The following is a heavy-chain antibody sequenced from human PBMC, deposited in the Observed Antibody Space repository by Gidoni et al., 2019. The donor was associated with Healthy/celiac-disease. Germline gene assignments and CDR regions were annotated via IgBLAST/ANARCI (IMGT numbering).Heavy chain of an antibody. D-gene: IGHD6-19*01. J-gene: IGHJ4*02. CDR1: GFTFSTAW. V-gene: IGHV3-15*01. CDR3: TTDGGAQWLAYYFDY. CDR2: IKSKTDGGTT. Sequence: EVQLVASGGGLVKPGGSLRLSCAASGFTFSTAWMSWVRQAPGKGLGWVGRIKSKTDGGTTDYAAPVKGRFTISRDDSKNTLYLQMNSLKTEDTAVYYCTTDGGAQWLAYYFDYWGQGTLVTVSS.